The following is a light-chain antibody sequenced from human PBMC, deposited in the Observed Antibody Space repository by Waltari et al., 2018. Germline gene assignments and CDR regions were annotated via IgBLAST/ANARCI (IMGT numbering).Light chain of an antibody. CDR2: GAA. V-gene: IGKV3-20*01. J-gene: IGKJ2*01. Sequence: VLTQSPGTLSLSPGERATLSCRASQRLTKNYLSWYQQKPGQAPSRLLYGAASRAAAIPDRCIGSGAATDFTLTISRREPEDVAVYYCQQYGSSIMYTFGQGTKLEIK. CDR1: QRLTKNY. CDR3: QQYGSSIMYT.